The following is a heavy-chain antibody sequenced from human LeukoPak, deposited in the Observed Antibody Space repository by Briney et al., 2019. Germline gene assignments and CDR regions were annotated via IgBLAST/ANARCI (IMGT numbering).Heavy chain of an antibody. Sequence: GGSLRLSCAASGFTFSSYWMHWVRQAPGKGLVWVSRINSDGSSTSYADSVKGRFTISRDNAKNTLYLQMNSLRAEDTAVYYCARDFPNYDILTGRGGYGMDVWSQGTTVTVSS. CDR1: GFTFSSYW. CDR2: INSDGSST. J-gene: IGHJ6*02. D-gene: IGHD3-9*01. CDR3: ARDFPNYDILTGRGGYGMDV. V-gene: IGHV3-74*01.